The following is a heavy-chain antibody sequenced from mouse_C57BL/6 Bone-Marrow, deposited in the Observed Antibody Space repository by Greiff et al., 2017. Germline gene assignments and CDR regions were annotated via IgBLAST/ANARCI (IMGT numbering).Heavy chain of an antibody. J-gene: IGHJ1*03. CDR3: ARSGHYYGSSYGYFDV. Sequence: QVQLQQPGAELVRPGTSVKLSCKASGYTFTSYWMHWVKQRPGQGLEWIGVIDPSDSYTNYNQKFKGKATLTVDKSSSTAYMQLSSLTSEDSAVYYCARSGHYYGSSYGYFDVWGTGTTVTVSS. D-gene: IGHD1-1*01. CDR1: GYTFTSYW. V-gene: IGHV1-59*01. CDR2: IDPSDSYT.